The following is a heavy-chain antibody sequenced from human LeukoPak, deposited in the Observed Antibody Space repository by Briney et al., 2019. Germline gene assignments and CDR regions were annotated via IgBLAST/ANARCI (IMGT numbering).Heavy chain of an antibody. CDR2: IYYSGST. CDR3: ARGPSYSSRLDY. Sequence: SETLSLTCTVYGGSISSGGYYWSWIRQHPGKGLEWIGYIYYSGSTYYNPSLKSRVTISVDTSKNQFSLKLSSVTAADTAVYYCARGPSYSSRLDYWGQGTLATVSS. CDR1: GGSISSGGYY. J-gene: IGHJ4*02. D-gene: IGHD6-13*01. V-gene: IGHV4-31*03.